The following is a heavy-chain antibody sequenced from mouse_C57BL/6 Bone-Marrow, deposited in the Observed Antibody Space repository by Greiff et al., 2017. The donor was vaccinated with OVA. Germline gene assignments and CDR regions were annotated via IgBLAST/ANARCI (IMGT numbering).Heavy chain of an antibody. CDR2: IYPGSGST. D-gene: IGHD2-13*01. CDR3: AGEGVGDYFYWNFDV. J-gene: IGHJ1*03. CDR1: GYTFTSYW. V-gene: IGHV1-55*01. Sequence: QVQLQQPGAELVKPGASVKMSCKASGYTFTSYWITWVKQRPGQGLEWIGDIYPGSGSTTYNEKFKSKATLTVDTSSSTAYMQLSSLTSEDSAVYDRAGEGVGDYFYWNFDVWGRGTAVTVTA.